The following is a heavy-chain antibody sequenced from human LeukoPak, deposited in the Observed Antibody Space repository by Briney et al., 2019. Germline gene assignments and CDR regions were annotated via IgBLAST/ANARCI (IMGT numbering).Heavy chain of an antibody. J-gene: IGHJ1*01. V-gene: IGHV1-69*13. D-gene: IGHD3-22*01. Sequence: SVTASCKASGGTFSSYAISWVRQAPGQGLEWMGGIIPIFGTANYAQKFQGRVTITADESTSTAYMELSSLRSEDTAVYYCASTYYYDSSGYYRAEYFQHWGQGTLVTVSS. CDR2: IIPIFGTA. CDR3: ASTYYYDSSGYYRAEYFQH. CDR1: GGTFSSYA.